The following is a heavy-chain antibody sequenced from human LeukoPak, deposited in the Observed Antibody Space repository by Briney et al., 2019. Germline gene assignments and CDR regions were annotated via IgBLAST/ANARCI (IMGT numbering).Heavy chain of an antibody. Sequence: SETPSLICTVSGGSISSYYWSWIRQPAGKGLEWIGRIYTSGSTNYNPSLKSRVTMSVDTSKNQFSLKLSSVTAADTAVYYCARDRGAGGWVDPWGQGTLVTVSS. CDR3: ARDRGAGGWVDP. CDR1: GGSISSYY. D-gene: IGHD1-26*01. V-gene: IGHV4-4*07. CDR2: IYTSGST. J-gene: IGHJ5*02.